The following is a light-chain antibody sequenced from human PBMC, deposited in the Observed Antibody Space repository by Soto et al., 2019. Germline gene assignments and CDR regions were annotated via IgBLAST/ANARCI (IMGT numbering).Light chain of an antibody. CDR2: GAS. Sequence: DIQITHSPSTLSASVVDTVTVTCLASQSVSGWLAWYQQKPGEASKLLIYGASALPRGVPSRFSGSGSGTTFTLTIASLQPDDFATYYCQKYETFSGKFGPGTKVDIK. CDR3: QKYETFSGK. J-gene: IGKJ1*01. CDR1: QSVSGW. V-gene: IGKV1-5*01.